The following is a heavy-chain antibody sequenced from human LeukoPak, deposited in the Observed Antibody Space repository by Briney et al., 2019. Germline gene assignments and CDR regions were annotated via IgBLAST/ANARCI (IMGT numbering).Heavy chain of an antibody. CDR3: ARLETSSGSLSYFDY. J-gene: IGHJ4*02. CDR2: IYHSGST. V-gene: IGHV4-59*08. Sequence: SETLSLTCTVSGGSISSYYWGWIRQPPGKGLEWIGYIYHSGSTNYNPSLKSRVTISVDTSKNQFSLKLSSVTAADTAVYYCARLETSSGSLSYFDYWGQGTLVTVSS. CDR1: GGSISSYY. D-gene: IGHD6-19*01.